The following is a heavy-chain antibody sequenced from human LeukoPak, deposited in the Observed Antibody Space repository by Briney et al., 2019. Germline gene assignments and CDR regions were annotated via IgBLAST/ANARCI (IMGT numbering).Heavy chain of an antibody. V-gene: IGHV1-18*01. CDR3: ARDMVRGVHDY. CDR2: ISAYNGNT. J-gene: IGHJ4*02. D-gene: IGHD3-10*01. CDR1: GGTFSSYA. Sequence: ASVKVSCKASGGTFSSYAISWVRQAPGQGLEWMGWISAYNGNTNYAQKLQGRVTMTTDTSTSTAYMELRSLRSDDTAVYYCARDMVRGVHDYWGQGTLVTVSS.